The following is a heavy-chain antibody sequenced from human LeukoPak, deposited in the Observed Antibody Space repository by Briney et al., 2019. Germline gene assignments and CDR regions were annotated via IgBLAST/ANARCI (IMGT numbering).Heavy chain of an antibody. D-gene: IGHD5-12*01. V-gene: IGHV3-7*03. Sequence: GGSLRLSCAASGFTFSSYWMSWVRQAPGKGLEWVANIKQDGSEKYYVDSVKGRFTISRDNAKNSLYLQMNSLRAEDTAVYYCARVIYGYADYYYMDVWGKGTTVTISS. J-gene: IGHJ6*03. CDR1: GFTFSSYW. CDR3: ARVIYGYADYYYMDV. CDR2: IKQDGSEK.